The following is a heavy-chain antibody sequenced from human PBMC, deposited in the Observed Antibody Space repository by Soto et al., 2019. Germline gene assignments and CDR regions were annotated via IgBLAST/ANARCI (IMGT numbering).Heavy chain of an antibody. V-gene: IGHV3-74*01. CDR1: GFTFSNYW. D-gene: IGHD1-7*01. CDR3: ARDNWNSV. Sequence: GGSLRLSCAASGFTFSNYWMHWVRQAPGKGLVWVSRIHSDGSSTFYADSVKGRFTISRDNAKKMVYLQMNSLRAEDTAVYYCARDNWNSVWGQGTMVTVSS. J-gene: IGHJ3*01. CDR2: IHSDGSST.